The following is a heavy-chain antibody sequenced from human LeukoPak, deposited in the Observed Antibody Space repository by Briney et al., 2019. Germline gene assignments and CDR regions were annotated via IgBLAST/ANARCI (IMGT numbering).Heavy chain of an antibody. CDR1: GFSFSTYW. Sequence: GGSLRLSCAASGFSFSTYWMSWVRQAPGKGLEWVANIKQDGSEKYYVDSVKGRFTISRDNAKNSLHMQMNSLIAEDTAVYYCARDLTMYDFWSGYYTDWGQGILVTVSS. CDR2: IKQDGSEK. J-gene: IGHJ4*02. D-gene: IGHD3-3*01. V-gene: IGHV3-7*01. CDR3: ARDLTMYDFWSGYYTD.